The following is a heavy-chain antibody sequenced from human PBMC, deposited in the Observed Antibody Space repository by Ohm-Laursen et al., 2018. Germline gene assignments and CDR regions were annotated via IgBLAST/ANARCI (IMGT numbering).Heavy chain of an antibody. D-gene: IGHD3/OR15-3a*01. CDR2: ISGSGGST. Sequence: SLRLSCAASGFTFSSYAMSWVRQAPGKGLEWVSAISGSGGSTYYADSVKGRFTISRDNAENLLYLQMDRLRDDDTAVYYCARDRDWAIDYWGQGTLVTVSS. J-gene: IGHJ4*02. CDR1: GFTFSSYA. CDR3: ARDRDWAIDY. V-gene: IGHV3-23*01.